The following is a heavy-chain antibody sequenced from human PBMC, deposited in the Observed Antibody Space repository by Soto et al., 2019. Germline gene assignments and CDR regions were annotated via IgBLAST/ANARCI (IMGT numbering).Heavy chain of an antibody. V-gene: IGHV3-23*01. CDR2: ISGSGGST. CDR1: GFTFSSYA. D-gene: IGHD3-22*01. J-gene: IGHJ4*02. CDR3: AKDSGGAYYYDSSGYSDY. Sequence: GGSLRLSCAASGFTFSSYAMSWVRQAPGKGLEWVSAISGSGGSTYYADSVKGRFTISRDNSKNTLYLQMNSLRAEDTAVYYCAKDSGGAYYYDSSGYSDYWGQGTLVTVSS.